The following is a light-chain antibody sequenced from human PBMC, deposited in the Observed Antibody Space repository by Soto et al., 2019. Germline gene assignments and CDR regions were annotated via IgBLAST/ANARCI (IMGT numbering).Light chain of an antibody. Sequence: QSALTQPASVSGSPGQSITISCTGTRSDVGGYNYVYWHQHHPGKAPKLIIYDVTNRPSGVSDRFSGSKSGNTASLTISGPQAEDEADYYCCSYTSSSTYVFGPGTKVTVL. CDR1: RSDVGGYNY. CDR3: CSYTSSSTYV. J-gene: IGLJ1*01. CDR2: DVT. V-gene: IGLV2-14*03.